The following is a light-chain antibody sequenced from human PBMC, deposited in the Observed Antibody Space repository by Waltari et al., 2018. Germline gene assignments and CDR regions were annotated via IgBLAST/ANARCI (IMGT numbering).Light chain of an antibody. Sequence: QSALTQPASVSGSPGQSITISCTGTSSDIGSYNLVSWYQQHPGKAPKLMIYDVTKRPPGISSRCSGSKSGITASLTISGLQAEDEADYYCCSYAGFSTVVFGGGTKLTVL. CDR1: SSDIGSYNL. V-gene: IGLV2-23*02. CDR3: CSYAGFSTVV. J-gene: IGLJ2*01. CDR2: DVT.